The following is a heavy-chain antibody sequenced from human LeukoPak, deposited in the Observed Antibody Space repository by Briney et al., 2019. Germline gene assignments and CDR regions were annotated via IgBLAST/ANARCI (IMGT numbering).Heavy chain of an antibody. D-gene: IGHD3-10*01. CDR2: ISRSGNNI. V-gene: IGHV3-11*04. Sequence: GGSLRLSCVGSGFVFSDYYMTWVRQAPGKGLEGVAYISRSGNNIYYAESVKGRFAISRDNVENSLYLHMSSLRAEDTASYSCARSYGDVWGKGTMVTVSS. J-gene: IGHJ6*04. CDR1: GFVFSDYY. CDR3: ARSYGDV.